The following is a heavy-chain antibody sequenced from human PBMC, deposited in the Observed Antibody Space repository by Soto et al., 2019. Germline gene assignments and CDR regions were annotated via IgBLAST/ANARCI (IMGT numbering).Heavy chain of an antibody. CDR2: INPATGNT. CDR3: ARRDKSADWHET. Sequence: ASVKVSCKASGYTFATYAIHWVRQAPGEGLEWMGWINPATGNTEYSEKFQDRVTLTRDTSATTAYMELRGLRFEDTAVYYCARRDKSADWHETWSQGTLVTVSS. J-gene: IGHJ5*02. CDR1: GYTFATYA. V-gene: IGHV1-3*01. D-gene: IGHD2-15*01.